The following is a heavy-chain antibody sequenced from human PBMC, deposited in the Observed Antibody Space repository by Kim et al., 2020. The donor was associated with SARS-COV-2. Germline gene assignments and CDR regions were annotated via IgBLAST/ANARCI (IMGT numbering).Heavy chain of an antibody. CDR2: ISSDSSTI. CDR3: AGGGSGWSYYFDY. J-gene: IGHJ4*02. V-gene: IGHV3-48*02. Sequence: GGSLRLSCAASGFTFSYYSMNWVRQAPGKGLEWVSYISSDSSTIYYADSVKGRVTISRDNAKNSLYLQMNRLRDEDTAVYYCAGGGSGWSYYFDYLGQGTLVTVSS. CDR1: GFTFSYYS. D-gene: IGHD6-19*01.